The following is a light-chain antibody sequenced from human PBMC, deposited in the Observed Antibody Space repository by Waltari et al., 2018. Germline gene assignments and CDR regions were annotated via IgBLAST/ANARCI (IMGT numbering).Light chain of an antibody. V-gene: IGKV1-39*01. CDR1: QNINNF. CDR2: AAS. CDR3: QQTYNTAPIT. J-gene: IGKJ5*01. Sequence: DIQLTQSPSSLSASIGDGVTITCRASQNINNFLNWYQQKPGKAPKLLIYAASNLKSGVPSRFTGSGSGTDFTLTINSLQPEDFATYFGQQTYNTAPITFGQGTRLEI.